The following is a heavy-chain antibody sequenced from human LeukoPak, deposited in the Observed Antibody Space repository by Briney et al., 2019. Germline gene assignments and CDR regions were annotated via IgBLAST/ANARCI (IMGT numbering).Heavy chain of an antibody. CDR1: GFTFSSYS. D-gene: IGHD2-15*01. Sequence: GGSLRLSCAASGFTFSSYSMNWVRQAPGKGLEWVSSISSSSSYIYYADSVKGRFTISRDNAKNSLYLQMNSLRAEDTAVYYCARGADCSGGSCYSNIFDYWGQGTLVTVSS. CDR2: ISSSSSYI. J-gene: IGHJ4*02. CDR3: ARGADCSGGSCYSNIFDY. V-gene: IGHV3-21*01.